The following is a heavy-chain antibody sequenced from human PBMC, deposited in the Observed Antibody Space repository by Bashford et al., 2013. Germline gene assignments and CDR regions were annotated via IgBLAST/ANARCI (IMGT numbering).Heavy chain of an antibody. CDR2: ISSDGSNK. D-gene: IGHD1-26*01. CDR3: AKVPHSGSYMYYFDY. Sequence: GSLRLSCAASGFTFSSHDMHWVRQTPGKGLEWVAVISSDGSNKQYVDSVKGRFTISRDNSIDTLYVQMNSLRDEDTAVYYCAKVPHSGSYMYYFDYVGRGNPGHRSP. V-gene: IGHV3-30*18. J-gene: IGHJ4*02. CDR1: GFTFSSHD.